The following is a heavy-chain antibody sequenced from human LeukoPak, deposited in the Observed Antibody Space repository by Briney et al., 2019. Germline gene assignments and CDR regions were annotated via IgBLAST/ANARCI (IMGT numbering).Heavy chain of an antibody. D-gene: IGHD5-12*01. Sequence: SVKVSCKASGYTFTNYGISWVRQAPGQGLEWMGRIIPIFGTANYAQKFQGRVTITTDESTSTAYMELSSLRSEDTAVYYCARGGYSGYDLYYWGQGTLVTVSS. CDR3: ARGGYSGYDLYY. V-gene: IGHV1-69*05. CDR1: GYTFTNYG. CDR2: IIPIFGTA. J-gene: IGHJ4*02.